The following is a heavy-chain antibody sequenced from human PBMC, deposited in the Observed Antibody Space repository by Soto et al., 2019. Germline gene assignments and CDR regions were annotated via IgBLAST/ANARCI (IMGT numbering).Heavy chain of an antibody. Sequence: VASVKVSCKASGDTFSGYSMRWVRQAPGQGLEWMGWIIPNFGGTNYAQKFQGRVTMTRDKSTSTAYMELSRLRSEDTAVYYCASVRYCSSTSCGWFAPWG. J-gene: IGHJ5*02. D-gene: IGHD2-2*01. CDR3: ASVRYCSSTSCGWFAP. CDR2: IIPNFGGT. V-gene: IGHV1-2*02. CDR1: GDTFSGYS.